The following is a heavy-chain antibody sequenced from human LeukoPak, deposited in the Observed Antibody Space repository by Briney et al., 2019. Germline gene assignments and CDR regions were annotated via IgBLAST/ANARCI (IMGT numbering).Heavy chain of an antibody. D-gene: IGHD4-17*01. Sequence: HSGGSLRLSCAASGFTFSSYEMNWVRQAPGKGLEWVSYISSSGSTIYYADSVKGRFTVSRDNSKNTEYLQMNSLRAEDTAIYYCAKDDDDGDHVVVDHWGQGTLVTVSS. CDR2: ISSSGSTI. CDR3: AKDDDDGDHVVVDH. J-gene: IGHJ4*02. CDR1: GFTFSSYE. V-gene: IGHV3-48*03.